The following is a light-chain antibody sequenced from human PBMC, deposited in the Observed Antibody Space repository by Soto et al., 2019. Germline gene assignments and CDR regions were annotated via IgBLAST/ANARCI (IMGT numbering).Light chain of an antibody. CDR3: QQYDRSPLT. Sequence: EIVLTQSPATLSSFPGDRVTLSCRASQAVNTRLAWYQHKPGQAPRLLIYLTSNRAAGIPARFSGSGSGTDFTLTISRLEPEDFAVYYCQQYDRSPLTFGGGTKVDIK. CDR2: LTS. J-gene: IGKJ4*01. V-gene: IGKV3-20*01. CDR1: QAVNTR.